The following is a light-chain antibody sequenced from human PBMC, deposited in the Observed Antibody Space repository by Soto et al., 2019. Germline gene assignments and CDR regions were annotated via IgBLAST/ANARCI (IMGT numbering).Light chain of an antibody. CDR3: CSYAGSSVV. CDR1: SSDVGGYNY. V-gene: IGLV2-11*01. J-gene: IGLJ2*01. Sequence: QSALTQPRSVSGSPGQSVTMSCTGTSSDVGGYNYASWYQQHPGKAPKVMIYDVSKRPSGVPDRFSGSKSGNTASLTISGLQAEDEADYYRCSYAGSSVVFGGGTKVTVL. CDR2: DVS.